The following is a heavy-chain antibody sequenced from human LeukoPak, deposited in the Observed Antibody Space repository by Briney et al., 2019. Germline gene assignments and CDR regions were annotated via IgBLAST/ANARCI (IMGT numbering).Heavy chain of an antibody. V-gene: IGHV3-30-3*01. D-gene: IGHD3-22*01. CDR2: ISYDGSNK. Sequence: GGSLRLSCAASRFTFSSYAMHWVRQAPGKGLEWVAVISYDGSNKYYADSVKGRFTISRDISKNMLYLQMNSLRAEDTAVYYCARDAGYESSGYYYELDYWGQGTLVTVSS. CDR3: ARDAGYESSGYYYELDY. J-gene: IGHJ4*02. CDR1: RFTFSSYA.